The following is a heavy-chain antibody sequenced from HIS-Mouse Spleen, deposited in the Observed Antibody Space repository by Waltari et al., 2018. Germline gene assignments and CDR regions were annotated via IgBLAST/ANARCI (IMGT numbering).Heavy chain of an antibody. CDR2: INHSGST. J-gene: IGHJ2*01. CDR3: ARGKGSSSWYDWYFDL. V-gene: IGHV4-34*01. CDR1: GGSFSGYY. Sequence: QVQLQQWGAGLLKPSETLSLTCAVYGGSFSGYYWSWIRQPPGKGLEWIGEINHSGSTNYNPSLKSRVTISVATSKNQFSLKLSSVTAADTAVYYCARGKGSSSWYDWYFDLWGRGTLVTVSS. D-gene: IGHD6-13*01.